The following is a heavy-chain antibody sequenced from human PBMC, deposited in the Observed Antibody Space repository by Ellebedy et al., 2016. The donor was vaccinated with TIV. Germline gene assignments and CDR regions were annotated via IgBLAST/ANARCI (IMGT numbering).Heavy chain of an antibody. J-gene: IGHJ6*03. CDR1: GFTFSSYS. V-gene: IGHV3-21*04. Sequence: GESLKISXAASGFTFSSYSMNWVRQAPGKGLEWVSSISSSSSYIYYADSVKGRFTISRDNAKNSLYLQMNSLRAEDSAVYYCARDKRRYYYMDVWGKGTTVTVSS. CDR2: ISSSSSYI. CDR3: ARDKRRYYYMDV.